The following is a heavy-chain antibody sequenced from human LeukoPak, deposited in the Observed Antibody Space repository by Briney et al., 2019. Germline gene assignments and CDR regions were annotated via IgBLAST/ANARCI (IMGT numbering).Heavy chain of an antibody. V-gene: IGHV3-21*01. CDR1: GFTFSGYS. CDR2: ISTTSDYI. D-gene: IGHD6-13*01. J-gene: IGHJ4*02. CDR3: ARGGIYSQGFDY. Sequence: GGYLRLSCAASGFTFSGYSMNWVRQAPGKGLDWVSSISTTSDYIHYAASLKGRVAISRDNAKNSLYLQMNSLRAEDTAVYYCARGGIYSQGFDYWGQGSLVTVSS.